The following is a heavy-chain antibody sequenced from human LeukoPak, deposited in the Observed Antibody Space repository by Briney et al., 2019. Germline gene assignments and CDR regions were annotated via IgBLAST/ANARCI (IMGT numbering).Heavy chain of an antibody. J-gene: IGHJ4*02. CDR1: GFTFSSYW. CDR3: ARDIGYGDY. CDR2: IKQDGSEK. V-gene: IGHV3-7*01. D-gene: IGHD5-12*01. Sequence: PGGSLRLSCVASGFTFSSYWMSWVRQAPGKGLKWVAAIKQDGSEKNYEDSVKGRFTISRDNAKNSVYLQMNSLRAEDTAVYYCARDIGYGDYWGQGILVTVSS.